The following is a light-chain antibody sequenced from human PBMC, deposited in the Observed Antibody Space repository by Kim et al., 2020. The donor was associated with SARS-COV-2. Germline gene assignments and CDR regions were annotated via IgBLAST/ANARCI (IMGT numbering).Light chain of an antibody. CDR3: QVWDSSSDHLWV. V-gene: IGLV3-21*04. Sequence: PGKTAWITCGGNNIGSKSVHWYQQKPGQAPVLVIYYDSDRPSGIPERFSGSNSGNTATLSISRVEAGDEADYYCQVWDSSSDHLWVFGGGTQLTVL. CDR1: NIGSKS. CDR2: YDS. J-gene: IGLJ3*02.